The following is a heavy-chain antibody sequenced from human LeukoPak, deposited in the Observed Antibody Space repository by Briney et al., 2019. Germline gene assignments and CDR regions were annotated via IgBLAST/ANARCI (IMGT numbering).Heavy chain of an antibody. J-gene: IGHJ5*02. V-gene: IGHV1-18*01. CDR2: ISAYNGNT. D-gene: IGHD6-6*01. CDR1: GYTFTSYG. Sequence: SAKVSCKASGYTFTSYGISWVRQAPGQGLEWMGWISAYNGNTDYAQKLQGRVTMTTDTSTSTAYMELRSLRSDDTAVYYCARDLGSSATSTNWFDPWGQGTLVTVSS. CDR3: ARDLGSSATSTNWFDP.